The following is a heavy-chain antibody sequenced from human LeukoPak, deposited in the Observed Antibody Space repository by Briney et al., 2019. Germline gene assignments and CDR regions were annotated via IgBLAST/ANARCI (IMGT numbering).Heavy chain of an antibody. Sequence: GRSLRLSCAASGFTFSSYAMHWVRQAPGKGLEWVAVISYDGSHKYYADSVKGRFTISRDNSKNTLYLQMNSLRAEDTAVYYCASRDGYNFHAFDIWGQGTMVTVSS. CDR2: ISYDGSHK. J-gene: IGHJ3*02. CDR3: ASRDGYNFHAFDI. CDR1: GFTFSSYA. V-gene: IGHV3-30-3*01. D-gene: IGHD5-24*01.